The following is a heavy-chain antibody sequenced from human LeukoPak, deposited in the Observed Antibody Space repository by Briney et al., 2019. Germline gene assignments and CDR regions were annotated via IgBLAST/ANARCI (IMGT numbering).Heavy chain of an antibody. CDR2: IYTSGST. J-gene: IGHJ5*02. CDR1: GGSINSGSYY. D-gene: IGHD4-17*01. CDR3: ARGFRFDYGDYLEWFDP. V-gene: IGHV4-61*02. Sequence: PSQTLSLTCTVSGGSINSGSYYWSWIRQPAGKGLEWIGRIYTSGSTNYNPSLKSRATISVDTPKNQFSLNLNSVTAADSAVYYCARGFRFDYGDYLEWFDPWGQGTLVTVSS.